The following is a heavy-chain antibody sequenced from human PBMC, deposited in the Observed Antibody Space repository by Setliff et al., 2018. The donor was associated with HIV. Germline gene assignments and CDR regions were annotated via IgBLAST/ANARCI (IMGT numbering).Heavy chain of an antibody. D-gene: IGHD6-19*01. CDR2: IDADNGNT. CDR1: GYTFTKYA. Sequence: ASVKVSCKASGYTFTKYAMNWVRQAPGQGLEWVGWIDADNGNTNYAQKFRGRVTMTTDTSTNTAYMEVRSLRSDDTAVYYCARDPQDTRGWYIYYFDYWGQGTLVTVSS. V-gene: IGHV1-18*01. CDR3: ARDPQDTRGWYIYYFDY. J-gene: IGHJ4*02.